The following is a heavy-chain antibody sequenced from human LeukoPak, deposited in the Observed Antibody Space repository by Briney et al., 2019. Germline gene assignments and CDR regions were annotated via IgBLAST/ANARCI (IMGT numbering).Heavy chain of an antibody. CDR2: IKQDGSEK. V-gene: IGHV3-7*03. J-gene: IGHJ4*02. CDR1: GFTFSMYW. D-gene: IGHD6-19*01. CDR3: AGGTGWLIDY. Sequence: PGGSLRLSCAVSGFTFSMYWKNWVRQAPGKGLEWVAIIKQDGSEKFYADSVEGRFAISRDNAKNSLYLQMNSLRAEDTAVYYCAGGTGWLIDYWGQGTLVTVSS.